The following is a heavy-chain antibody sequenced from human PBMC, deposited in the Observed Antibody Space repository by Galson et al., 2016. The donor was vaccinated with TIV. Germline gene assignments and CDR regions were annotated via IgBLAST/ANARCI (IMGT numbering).Heavy chain of an antibody. V-gene: IGHV1-69*13. J-gene: IGHJ6*02. D-gene: IGHD5-18*01. CDR1: GGTFSSYV. CDR3: AKDRHTAFDSYYYYYGMDV. Sequence: SVKVSCKASGGTFSSYVINWVRQAPGQGLEWMGGIIPLFRTANYAQKFQGRVTITADESTRTAHMELNGLTSEDTAVYYCAKDRHTAFDSYYYYYGMDVWGQGTTVTVSS. CDR2: IIPLFRTA.